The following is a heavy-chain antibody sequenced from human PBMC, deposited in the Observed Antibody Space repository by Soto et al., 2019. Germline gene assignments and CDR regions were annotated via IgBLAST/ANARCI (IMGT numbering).Heavy chain of an antibody. Sequence: QVQLVESGGGVVQPGRSLRLSCAASGFTFSSYGMHWVRQAPGKGLEWVAVISYDGSNKYYADSVKGRFTISRDNSKNTLYLQMNSLRAEDTAVYYCAQVTALYYGDYVRFFDYWGQGTLVTVSS. V-gene: IGHV3-30*18. CDR3: AQVTALYYGDYVRFFDY. CDR1: GFTFSSYG. D-gene: IGHD4-17*01. J-gene: IGHJ4*02. CDR2: ISYDGSNK.